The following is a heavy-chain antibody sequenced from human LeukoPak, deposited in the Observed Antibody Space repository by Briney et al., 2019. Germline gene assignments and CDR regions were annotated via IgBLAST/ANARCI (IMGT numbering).Heavy chain of an antibody. Sequence: SETLSLTCTVSGGSIGSYYWSWIRQPPGKGLEWIGYIYYSGSTNYNPSLKSRVTISVDTSKNQFSLKLSSVTAADTAVYYCARGRIQLWSQFDYWGQGTLVTVSS. D-gene: IGHD5-18*01. V-gene: IGHV4-59*01. J-gene: IGHJ4*02. CDR2: IYYSGST. CDR3: ARGRIQLWSQFDY. CDR1: GGSIGSYY.